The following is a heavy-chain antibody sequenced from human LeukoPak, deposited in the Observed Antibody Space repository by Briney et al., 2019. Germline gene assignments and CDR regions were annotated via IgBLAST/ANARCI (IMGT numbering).Heavy chain of an antibody. V-gene: IGHV4-4*02. Sequence: SETLSLTCAVSGGSISSSNWWSWVRQPPGKGLEWIGEIYHSGSTNYNPSLKSRVTISVDKSKNQFSLKLSSVTAADTAVYYCARVLEGIAAPGFDYWGQGTLVTVSS. J-gene: IGHJ4*02. CDR3: ARVLEGIAAPGFDY. CDR1: GGSISSSNW. CDR2: IYHSGST. D-gene: IGHD6-25*01.